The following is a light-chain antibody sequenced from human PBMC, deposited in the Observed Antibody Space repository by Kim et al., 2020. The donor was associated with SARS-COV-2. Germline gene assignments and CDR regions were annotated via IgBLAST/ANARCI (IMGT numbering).Light chain of an antibody. J-gene: IGKJ1*01. CDR2: STS. CDR1: QTVASSH. Sequence: TRSLSPGETATLACRARQTVASSHLAWYQHSPGQAPRLLVYSTSTRATGIPERFSGGGSGTDVTLTITRVEPEDFVVYYCQHMSTFGQGTKVDIK. CDR3: QHMST. V-gene: IGKV3-20*01.